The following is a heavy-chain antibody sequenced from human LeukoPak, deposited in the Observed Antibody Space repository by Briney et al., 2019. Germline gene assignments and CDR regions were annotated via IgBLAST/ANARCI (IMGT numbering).Heavy chain of an antibody. CDR3: AGARTYYYAMDV. CDR2: IYSGGST. CDR1: GFTVSSNY. V-gene: IGHV3-53*01. Sequence: PGGSLRLSCAASGFTVSSNYMSWVRQAPGKGLEWVSVIYSGGSTYYVDSVKGRFTISRDNAKNSLYLQMNSLRDEDTAVYYCAGARTYYYAMDVWGQGTTVTVSS. J-gene: IGHJ6*02.